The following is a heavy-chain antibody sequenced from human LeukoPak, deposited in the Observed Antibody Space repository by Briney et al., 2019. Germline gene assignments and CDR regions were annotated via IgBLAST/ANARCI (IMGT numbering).Heavy chain of an antibody. J-gene: IGHJ4*02. CDR2: ISSGSTYT. CDR1: GFTFSDYH. D-gene: IGHD6-19*01. CDR3: ARGRRGWALDY. V-gene: IGHV3-11*05. Sequence: GGSLRLSCAASGFTFSDYHMSWIRQAPGKGLECVSYISSGSTYTNYADSVKGRFTISRDNAKNSLILQMNSLRAEDTALYYCARGRRGWALDYWGQGTLVTVSS.